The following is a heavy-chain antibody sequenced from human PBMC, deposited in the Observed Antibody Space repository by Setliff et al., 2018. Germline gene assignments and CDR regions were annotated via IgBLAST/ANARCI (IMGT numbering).Heavy chain of an antibody. V-gene: IGHV3-7*01. CDR1: GFTFNTYW. D-gene: IGHD3-16*02. CDR2: ITHDGSKT. J-gene: IGHJ3*02. Sequence: PGGSLRLSCAGSGFTFNTYWMTWVRQAPGKGLEWVASITHDGSKTYILDSVKGRFTISRDNTKNSLYLQMNSLRAEDTAVYYCARAPRVGLRTFGGVIDYDSNYDAFDIWGQGTMVTVSS. CDR3: ARAPRVGLRTFGGVIDYDSNYDAFDI.